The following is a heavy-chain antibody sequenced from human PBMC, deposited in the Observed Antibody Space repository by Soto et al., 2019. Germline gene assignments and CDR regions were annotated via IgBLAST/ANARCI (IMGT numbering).Heavy chain of an antibody. V-gene: IGHV3-23*01. CDR2: ISGSGGST. J-gene: IGHJ3*02. D-gene: IGHD3-22*01. Sequence: EVQLLESGGGLVQPGGSLRLSCAASGFTFSSYAMSWVRQAPGKGLEWVSAISGSGGSTYYADSVKGRFNISRDNSKNTLYLQMNSLRAEDTAVYYCAKGIFITMIVVVTPAAFDIWGQGTMVTVSS. CDR3: AKGIFITMIVVVTPAAFDI. CDR1: GFTFSSYA.